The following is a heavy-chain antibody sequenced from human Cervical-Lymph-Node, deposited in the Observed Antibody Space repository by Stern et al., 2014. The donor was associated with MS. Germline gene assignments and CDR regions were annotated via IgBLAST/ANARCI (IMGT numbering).Heavy chain of an antibody. Sequence: EVQLVESGGGLVKPGGSLRLSCAASGFAFSSYSMNWVRQAPGKGLEWVSFIHSSSSYIYYADSVRGRFTISRDNANNSLYLQANSLRAEDTAVYYCARDRVGRRDFDYWGKGTLVTVSS. CDR1: GFAFSSYS. J-gene: IGHJ4*02. CDR3: ARDRVGRRDFDY. D-gene: IGHD3-10*01. CDR2: IHSSSSYI. V-gene: IGHV3-21*01.